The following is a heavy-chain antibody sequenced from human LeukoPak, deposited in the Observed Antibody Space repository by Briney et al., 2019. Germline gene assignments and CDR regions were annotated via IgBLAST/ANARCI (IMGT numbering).Heavy chain of an antibody. CDR2: VYYSGTT. D-gene: IGHD2-21*02. CDR1: SGSISNYY. J-gene: IGHJ4*02. CDR3: ARGAMVTATLMFDS. V-gene: IGHV4-59*01. Sequence: SETLSLTCSVSSGSISNYYWTWIRQPPGEGLEWIGNVYYSGTTYYNPSLKSRVTMSVDTSKNQFSLKLTSVTAADTAVYYCARGAMVTATLMFDSWGQGTLVTVSS.